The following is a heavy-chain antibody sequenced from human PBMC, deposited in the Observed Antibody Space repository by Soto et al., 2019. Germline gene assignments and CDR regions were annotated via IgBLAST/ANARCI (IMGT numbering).Heavy chain of an antibody. CDR1: GFTFNTYG. V-gene: IGHV3-33*01. J-gene: IGHJ6*02. CDR2: IWYDGSNK. D-gene: IGHD3-16*01. Sequence: QVQLVESGGGVVQPGKSLTLSCASSGFTFNTYGMHWVRQAPGKGLEWVAVIWYDGSNKYYADSVKGRFSISRDNSKDTLYLQMNSLRDEDTAVYYCARGNYHDCYGMDVWGQGTTVTVSS. CDR3: ARGNYHDCYGMDV.